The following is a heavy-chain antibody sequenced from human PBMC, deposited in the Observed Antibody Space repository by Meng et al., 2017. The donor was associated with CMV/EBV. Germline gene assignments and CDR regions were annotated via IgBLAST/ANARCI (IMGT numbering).Heavy chain of an antibody. D-gene: IGHD1-26*01. Sequence: SETLSLTCIVSGGSISSYYWSWIRQPPGKGLEWIGYIYYSGSTNYNPSLKSRVTISVDTSKNQFSLKLSSVTAADTAVYYCARSTPIVGATFDLWGRGTLVTVSS. J-gene: IGHJ2*01. CDR1: GGSISSYY. V-gene: IGHV4-59*01. CDR3: ARSTPIVGATFDL. CDR2: IYYSGST.